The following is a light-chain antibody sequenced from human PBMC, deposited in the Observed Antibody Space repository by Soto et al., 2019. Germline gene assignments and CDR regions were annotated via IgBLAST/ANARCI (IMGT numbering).Light chain of an antibody. CDR1: PTISSW. V-gene: IGKV1-5*03. J-gene: IGKJ1*01. CDR3: QHYNSYSGA. Sequence: DIQMTQSPSTLSGSVGDRVTITCRASPTISSWLAWYQQKPGKAPKLRIYKASTLKSGVPSRFSGSGSGTEFTLTISSLQPDDFATYYCQHYNSYSGAFGQGTKVDIK. CDR2: KAS.